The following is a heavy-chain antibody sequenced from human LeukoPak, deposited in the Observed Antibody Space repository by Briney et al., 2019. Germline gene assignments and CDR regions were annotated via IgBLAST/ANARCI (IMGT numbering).Heavy chain of an antibody. CDR3: ARTYYDFWSGYYFDY. D-gene: IGHD3-3*01. Sequence: PSETLSLTCTVSGRSISSYYWSWIRQPAGRGLEWIGRIYTSGSTNYNPSLKSRVTISVDTSKNQFSLKLSSVTAADTAVYYCARTYYDFWSGYYFDYWGQGTLVTVSS. J-gene: IGHJ4*02. CDR1: GRSISSYY. V-gene: IGHV4-4*07. CDR2: IYTSGST.